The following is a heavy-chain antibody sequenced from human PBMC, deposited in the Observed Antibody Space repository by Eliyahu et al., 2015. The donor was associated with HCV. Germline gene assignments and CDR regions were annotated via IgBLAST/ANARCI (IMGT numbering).Heavy chain of an antibody. J-gene: IGHJ6*02. Sequence: EVQLVESGGGLVQPGGSLKLSCAASGFTFSGSAXXWVRQASGKGLEWVGRIRSKANSYATAYAASVKGRFTISRDDSKNTAYLQMNSLKTEDTAVYYCTRHATNEGYCSSTSCYRAYGMDVWGQGTTVTVSS. CDR3: TRHATNEGYCSSTSCYRAYGMDV. V-gene: IGHV3-73*02. D-gene: IGHD2-2*02. CDR2: IRSKANSYAT. CDR1: GFTFSGSA.